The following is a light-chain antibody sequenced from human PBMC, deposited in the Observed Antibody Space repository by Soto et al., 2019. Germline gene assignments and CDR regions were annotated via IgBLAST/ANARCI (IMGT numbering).Light chain of an antibody. CDR1: QTIRTR. J-gene: IGKJ1*01. V-gene: IGKV1-5*01. CDR2: DAS. CDR3: QHYSSFSRT. Sequence: DIQMTQSPSPLSASVGDRVTITCRASQTIRTRLAWYQQKPGKAPKLLIYDASTWESGVPSRFSGSGSETDFTLTISGLQPDDFATYYCQHYSSFSRTFGQGTTVDI.